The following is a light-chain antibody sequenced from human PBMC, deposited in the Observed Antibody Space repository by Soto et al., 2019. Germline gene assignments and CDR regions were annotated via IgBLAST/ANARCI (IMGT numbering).Light chain of an antibody. J-gene: IGLJ3*02. V-gene: IGLV1-47*01. Sequence: QPVLTQPPSASGTPGQRVTISCSGSSSNIGSNYVYWYQQLPGTAPKLLIYRNNQRPSGVPDRFSGSKSGTSASLAISGLRSGDEADYYCAAWDDSLSGPWVFGGGTKLTVL. CDR2: RNN. CDR3: AAWDDSLSGPWV. CDR1: SSNIGSNY.